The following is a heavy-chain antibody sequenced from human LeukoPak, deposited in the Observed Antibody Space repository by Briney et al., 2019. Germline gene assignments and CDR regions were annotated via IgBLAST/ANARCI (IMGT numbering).Heavy chain of an antibody. CDR3: ARARSGSYFYY. Sequence: PSETLSLTWAVYGGSFSGYYWSWLRQPPGKGLEWIGEINHSGSTNYNPSLKSRVTMSVDTSKNQFSLKLSSVTAADTAVYYCARARSGSYFYYWGQGTLVTVSS. D-gene: IGHD1-26*01. CDR1: GGSFSGYY. CDR2: INHSGST. V-gene: IGHV4-34*01. J-gene: IGHJ4*02.